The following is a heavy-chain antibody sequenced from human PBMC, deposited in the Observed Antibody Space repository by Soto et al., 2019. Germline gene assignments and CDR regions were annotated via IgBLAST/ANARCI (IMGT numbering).Heavy chain of an antibody. CDR3: AKDTEPDFWSGPPPYGMDV. J-gene: IGHJ6*02. D-gene: IGHD3-3*01. V-gene: IGHV3-43*01. CDR2: ISWDGGST. Sequence: EVQLVESGGVVVQPGGSLRLSCAASGFTFDDYTMHWVRQAPGKGLEWVSLISWDGGSTYYADSVKGRFTISRDNSKNSLYLQMNSLRTEDTALYYCAKDTEPDFWSGPPPYGMDVWGQGTTVTVSS. CDR1: GFTFDDYT.